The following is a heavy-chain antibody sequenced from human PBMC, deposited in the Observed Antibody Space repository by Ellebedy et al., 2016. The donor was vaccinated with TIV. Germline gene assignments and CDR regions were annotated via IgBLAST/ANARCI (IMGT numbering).Heavy chain of an antibody. V-gene: IGHV4-59*01. CDR3: ARGSSTYSSFDT. Sequence: GSLRLXXTVSGGSLTLYYWSWIRQTPGKGLEWIGYSHFIGNTKYNPSLESRVTMSVDTSKKQCSLHLSSVTAADTAVYYCARGSSTYSSFDTWGQGILVTVSS. J-gene: IGHJ5*02. CDR1: GGSLTLYY. CDR2: SHFIGNT. D-gene: IGHD5-18*01.